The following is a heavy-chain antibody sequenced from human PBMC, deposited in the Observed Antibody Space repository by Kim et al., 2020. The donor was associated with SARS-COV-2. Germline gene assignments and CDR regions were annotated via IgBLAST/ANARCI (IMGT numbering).Heavy chain of an antibody. J-gene: IGHJ6*02. D-gene: IGHD6-25*01. Sequence: TTYASSVKGRFTVSREKSKNSLYLQMNSLKAEDTAVYYCARDTAAAMDVWGQGTTVTVSS. V-gene: IGHV3-72*01. CDR2: T. CDR3: ARDTAAAMDV.